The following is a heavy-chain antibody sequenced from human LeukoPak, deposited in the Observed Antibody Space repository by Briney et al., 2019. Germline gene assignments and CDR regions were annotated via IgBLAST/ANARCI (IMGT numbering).Heavy chain of an antibody. V-gene: IGHV3-11*05. CDR1: GFSFSDYY. CDR3: ARESETSGWYDY. J-gene: IGHJ4*02. CDR2: ISSGTSYT. Sequence: GGSLRLSCAASGFSFSDYYMSWIRQAPGKGLEWVSYISSGTSYTNYADSVRGRFTISRDNTRKSLSLQMSSLRSEDTALYYCARESETSGWYDYWGQGTLVTVSS. D-gene: IGHD6-19*01.